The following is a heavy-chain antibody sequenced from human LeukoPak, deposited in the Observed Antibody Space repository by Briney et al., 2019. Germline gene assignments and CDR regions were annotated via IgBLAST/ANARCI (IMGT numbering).Heavy chain of an antibody. CDR1: GFTFSSYE. CDR3: ARGGCAAAGCGMDV. Sequence: GGSLRLSCAASGFTFSSYEMNWVRQAPGKGLEWVSYISSSGSTIYYADSVKGRFTISRDNAKNSLYLQMNSLRAEDTAIYYRARGGCAAAGCGMDVWGQGTTVTVSS. CDR2: ISSSGSTI. V-gene: IGHV3-48*03. D-gene: IGHD6-13*01. J-gene: IGHJ6*02.